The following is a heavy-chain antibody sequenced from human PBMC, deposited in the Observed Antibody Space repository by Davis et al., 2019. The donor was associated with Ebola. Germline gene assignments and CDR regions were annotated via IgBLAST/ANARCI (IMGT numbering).Heavy chain of an antibody. CDR1: GFPFSSYA. V-gene: IGHV3-30-3*01. CDR3: AGNGLWFGELPLGYYYYGMDV. J-gene: IGHJ6*04. Sequence: LSLTCAASGFPFSSYAMHWVRQAPAKGLEWVAVISYDGSNKYYADSVKGRFTISRDNSKNKLYLQMNSLRAEDTAVYYCAGNGLWFGELPLGYYYYGMDVWGKGTTVTVSS. CDR2: ISYDGSNK. D-gene: IGHD3-10*01.